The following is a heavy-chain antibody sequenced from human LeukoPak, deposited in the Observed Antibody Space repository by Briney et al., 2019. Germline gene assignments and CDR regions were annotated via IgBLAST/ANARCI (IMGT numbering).Heavy chain of an antibody. J-gene: IGHJ6*02. CDR1: GYTFTSYG. V-gene: IGHV1-18*01. CDR3: ARSALYYGMDV. CDR2: ISAYNGNT. Sequence: ASVKVSCKASGYTFTSYGISWVRQAPGQGLEWMGWISAYNGNTNYAQKLQGRVTMTTDTSTSTAYMELSRLRSDDTAVYYCARSALYYGMDVWGQGTTVTVSS.